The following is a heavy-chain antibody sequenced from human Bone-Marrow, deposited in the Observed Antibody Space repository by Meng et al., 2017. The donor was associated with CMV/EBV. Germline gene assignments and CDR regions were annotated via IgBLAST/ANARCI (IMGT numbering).Heavy chain of an antibody. D-gene: IGHD3-3*01. CDR3: ARGITYYDFWSGSNYYYYGMDV. Sequence: SVKVSCKASGGTFSSYAISWVRQAPGQGLEWMGGIIPIFGTANYAQKFQGRVTTTTDESTSTAYMELSSLRSEDTAVYYCARGITYYDFWSGSNYYYYGMDVWGQGTTVTVSS. J-gene: IGHJ6*02. V-gene: IGHV1-69*05. CDR1: GGTFSSYA. CDR2: IIPIFGTA.